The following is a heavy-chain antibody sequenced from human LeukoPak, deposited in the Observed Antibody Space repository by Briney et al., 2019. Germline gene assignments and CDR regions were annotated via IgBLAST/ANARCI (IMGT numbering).Heavy chain of an antibody. CDR3: ARNWYGSSCSEQIYYFDY. D-gene: IGHD6-13*01. V-gene: IGHV4-38-2*02. Sequence: PSETLSLTCTVSGNSISSGYYWDWIRQPPGKGLQWIGSVYHSGSTYYNPSLKSRITISVDTSKNQFSLKLSSVTAADTAVYYCARNWYGSSCSEQIYYFDYWGQGTLVTVSS. J-gene: IGHJ4*02. CDR1: GNSISSGYY. CDR2: VYHSGST.